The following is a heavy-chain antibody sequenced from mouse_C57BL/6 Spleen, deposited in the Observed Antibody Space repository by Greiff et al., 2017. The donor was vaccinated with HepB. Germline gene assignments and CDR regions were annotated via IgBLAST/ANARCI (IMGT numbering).Heavy chain of an antibody. CDR3: ARSGGPYAMDD. Sequence: QVQLQQSGPELVKPGASVKISCKASGYAFSSSWMNWVKQRPGKGLEWIGRIYPGDGDTNYNGKFKGKATLTADKSSSTAYMQLSSLTSEDSAVYFCARSGGPYAMDDWGQGTSVTVSS. CDR2: IYPGDGDT. J-gene: IGHJ4*01. V-gene: IGHV1-82*01. CDR1: GYAFSSSW.